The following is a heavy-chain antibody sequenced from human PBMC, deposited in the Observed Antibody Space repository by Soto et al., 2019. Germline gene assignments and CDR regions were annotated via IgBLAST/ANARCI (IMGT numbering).Heavy chain of an antibody. Sequence: QVLLQESGPGLVQPSGTLSLSCAVSGGPISSGYFWGWVRQPPGKGLEWLGDISHSGTVNYNPSLKGRVTISMDKSKSQFSLNLNSVTAAVTAVYYCARSFGWYAIDYWGQGILVIVSS. CDR1: GGPISSGYF. CDR2: ISHSGTV. D-gene: IGHD6-19*01. V-gene: IGHV4-4*02. CDR3: ARSFGWYAIDY. J-gene: IGHJ4*02.